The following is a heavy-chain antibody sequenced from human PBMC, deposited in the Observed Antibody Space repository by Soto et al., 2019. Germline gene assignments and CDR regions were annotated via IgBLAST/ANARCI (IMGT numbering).Heavy chain of an antibody. CDR3: ATSYSSIWLTRWYDACDI. CDR2: ISAYNCNK. CDR1: CYTFTDYE. Sequence: ASVKVSCKDSCYTFTDYEISWSRPAPGKGLEWMGYISAYNCNKTSAQKLQGTVTMTTDTSTSTAYMELRSLSSDDTAVYYCATSYSSIWLTRWYDACDIWGQ. D-gene: IGHD6-19*01. J-gene: IGHJ3*02. V-gene: IGHV1-18*04.